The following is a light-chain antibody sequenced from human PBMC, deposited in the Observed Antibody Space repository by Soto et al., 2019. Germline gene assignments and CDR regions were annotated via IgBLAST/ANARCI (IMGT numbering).Light chain of an antibody. V-gene: IGLV2-14*01. CDR3: SSYSISTAYL. J-gene: IGLJ1*01. CDR2: EVS. CDR1: SSDVGGYDY. Sequence: QSVLTQPASVSGSPGQSITISCTGTSSDVGGYDYVSWYQLHPGKAPKLMVFEVSNRPSGVSYRFSGSKSGNTASLTISGLQAEDEADYFSSSYSISTAYLFGNG.